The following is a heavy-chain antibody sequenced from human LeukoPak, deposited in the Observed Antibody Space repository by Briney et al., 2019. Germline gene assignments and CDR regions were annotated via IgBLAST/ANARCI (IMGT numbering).Heavy chain of an antibody. CDR3: ARAVEMASFWSFDY. CDR2: IYYSGST. J-gene: IGHJ4*02. D-gene: IGHD5-24*01. V-gene: IGHV4-59*01. Sequence: SEXXXLTCTVSGGSISSYYWSWLRQPPGKGLEWIGYIYYSGSTNYNPSLKSRVTISVDTSKNQFSLKLSSVTAADTAVYYCARAVEMASFWSFDYWGQGTLVTVSS. CDR1: GGSISSYY.